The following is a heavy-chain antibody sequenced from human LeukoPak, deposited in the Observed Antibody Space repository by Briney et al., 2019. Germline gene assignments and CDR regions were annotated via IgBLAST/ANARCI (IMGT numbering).Heavy chain of an antibody. V-gene: IGHV3-23*01. CDR2: ISGSGGSA. D-gene: IGHD3-22*01. CDR3: AKDGYYDSSGQANAYYYYYYMDV. Sequence: GSLRLSCAASGFTLSRYAMSWVRQAPGKRLECGSAISGSGGSAHYADSVKGRFTLSRDNSKKTPYLRMNSLRAEGTPAYYTAKDGYYDSSGQANAYYYYYYMDVWGEGATVTVSS. CDR1: GFTLSRYA. J-gene: IGHJ6*03.